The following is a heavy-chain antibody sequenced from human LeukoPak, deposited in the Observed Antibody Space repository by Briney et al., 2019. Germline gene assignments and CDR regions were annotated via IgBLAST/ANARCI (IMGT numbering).Heavy chain of an antibody. Sequence: NTGGSLRLSCAASEFTFTDYYMSWIRQAPGKGLEWLSYISISGTTTNYADSVKGRFTISRDNAKNALYLQMNSLRAEDTAVYYCARGGGYGSGSHYYFDQWGQGTLVTVSS. J-gene: IGHJ4*02. V-gene: IGHV3-11*01. CDR3: ARGGGYGSGSHYYFDQ. D-gene: IGHD3-10*01. CDR1: EFTFTDYY. CDR2: ISISGTTT.